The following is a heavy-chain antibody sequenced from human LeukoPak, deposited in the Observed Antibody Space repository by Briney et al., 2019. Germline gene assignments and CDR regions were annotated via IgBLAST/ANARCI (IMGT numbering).Heavy chain of an antibody. V-gene: IGHV3-30*01. D-gene: IGHD6-13*01. CDR3: ARRRNPGREAAGLDY. CDR1: GFIFSDYA. CDR2: ISYDGINK. J-gene: IGHJ4*02. Sequence: GGSLRLSCAASGFIFSDYAMHWVRQAPGKGLEWVSVISYDGINKFYADSVRGRFTISRDNFQNTLYLQMDSLRAEDTALYYCARRRNPGREAAGLDYWGQETLATVSS.